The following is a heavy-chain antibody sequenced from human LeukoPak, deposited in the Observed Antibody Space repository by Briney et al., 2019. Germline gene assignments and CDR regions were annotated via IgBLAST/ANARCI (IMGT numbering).Heavy chain of an antibody. V-gene: IGHV1-18*01. CDR1: GYTFTSYG. J-gene: IGHJ3*02. CDR2: ISAYNGNT. CDR3: ARGYYHDSSGYYYEGLYAFDI. Sequence: ASVKVSCKASGYTFTSYGISWVRQAPGQGLEWMGWISAYNGNTNYAQKLQGRVTMTTDTSTSTAYMELRSLRSDDTAVYYCARGYYHDSSGYYYEGLYAFDIWGQGTMVTVSS. D-gene: IGHD3-22*01.